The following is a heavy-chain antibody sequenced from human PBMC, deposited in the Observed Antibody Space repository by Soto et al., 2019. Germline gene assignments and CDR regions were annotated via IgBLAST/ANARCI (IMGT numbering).Heavy chain of an antibody. Sequence: QVQLVESGGGVVQPGRSLRLSCAASGFTFSSYGMHWVRQAPGKGLEWVAVIWYDGSNKYYADSVKGRFTISRDNSKNTLYLQMNSLRAEDTAVYYCARDPLVVWGSYRYEGYDAFDIWGQGTMVTVSS. CDR2: IWYDGSNK. CDR3: ARDPLVVWGSYRYEGYDAFDI. J-gene: IGHJ3*02. D-gene: IGHD3-16*02. CDR1: GFTFSSYG. V-gene: IGHV3-33*01.